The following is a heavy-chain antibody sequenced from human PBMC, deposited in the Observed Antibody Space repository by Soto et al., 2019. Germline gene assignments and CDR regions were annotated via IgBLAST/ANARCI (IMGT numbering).Heavy chain of an antibody. J-gene: IGHJ6*02. CDR1: GFTFSSYS. D-gene: IGHD6-6*01. Sequence: PGGSLRLSCAASGFTFSSYSMNWVRQAPGKGLEWVSSISSSSSYIYYADSVKGRFTISRDNAKNSLYLQMNSLRAEDTAVYYCARIGQLGSYYYYGMDVWGQGTTVTVSS. CDR3: ARIGQLGSYYYYGMDV. V-gene: IGHV3-21*01. CDR2: ISSSSSYI.